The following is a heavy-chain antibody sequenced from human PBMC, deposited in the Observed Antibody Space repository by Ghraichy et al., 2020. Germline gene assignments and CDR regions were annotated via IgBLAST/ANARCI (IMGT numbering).Heavy chain of an antibody. CDR2: IDPSDSYT. CDR1: GYSFINYW. D-gene: IGHD3-22*01. Sequence: GGSLRLSCKGSGYSFINYWISWVRQMPGKGLEWMGRIDPSDSYTNYSPSFQGHVTISADKSISTAYLQWSSLKASDTAMYYCARHSYYYDSSGYLDYWGQGTLVTVSS. J-gene: IGHJ4*02. V-gene: IGHV5-10-1*01. CDR3: ARHSYYYDSSGYLDY.